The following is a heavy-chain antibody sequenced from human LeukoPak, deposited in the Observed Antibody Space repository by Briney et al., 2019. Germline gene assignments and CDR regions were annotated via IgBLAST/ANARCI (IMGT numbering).Heavy chain of an antibody. V-gene: IGHV4-59*01. J-gene: IGHJ4*02. D-gene: IGHD6-13*01. CDR2: ISYSGGP. CDR3: ASSHLYSSSWYLSGRFDY. Sequence: SETLSLTCTVSGDSISSYHWSWIRQPPGKGLEWIGYISYSGGPNYNPSHKSRVTISVDTSKKQFSLKLSSVTAADTAVYYCASSHLYSSSWYLSGRFDYWGQGTLVTVSS. CDR1: GDSISSYH.